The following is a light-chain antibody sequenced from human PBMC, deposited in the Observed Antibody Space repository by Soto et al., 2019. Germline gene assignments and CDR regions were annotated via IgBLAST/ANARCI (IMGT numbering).Light chain of an antibody. CDR3: CSYAGRSPVV. Sequence: QSVLTQPASVSGSPGQSITISCTGTSSDVGSYNLVSWYQQHPGKAPKLMIYEGSKRPSGVSNRFSGSKSGNTASLTISGLLPEDEADYYCCSYAGRSPVVFGGGTKLTVL. J-gene: IGLJ3*02. CDR2: EGS. V-gene: IGLV2-23*01. CDR1: SSDVGSYNL.